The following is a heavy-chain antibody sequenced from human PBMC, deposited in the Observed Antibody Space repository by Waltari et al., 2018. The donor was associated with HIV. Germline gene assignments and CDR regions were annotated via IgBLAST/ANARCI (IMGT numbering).Heavy chain of an antibody. J-gene: IGHJ6*02. Sequence: QVQLQQSGPGLVKPSQTLSLTCVISGDSVSSNSAAWNWIRQSPSRGLEWLGRTYYRSKWYNDVSISVKSRISINPDTSNNQFSLQLNSVTPEDTAVDYCVRDRLYSRGWPNDQYFYYGMDVWGQGTTVTVSS. CDR3: VRDRLYSRGWPNDQYFYYGMDV. CDR2: TYYRSKWYN. D-gene: IGHD6-19*01. V-gene: IGHV6-1*01. CDR1: GDSVSSNSAA.